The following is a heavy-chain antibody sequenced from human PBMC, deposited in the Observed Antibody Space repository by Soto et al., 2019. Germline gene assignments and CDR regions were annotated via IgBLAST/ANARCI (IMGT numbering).Heavy chain of an antibody. J-gene: IGHJ5*02. D-gene: IGHD3-22*01. CDR3: ARHAGYSSGRRWFDP. CDR2: IYHSGST. CDR1: GGSISSSSYF. V-gene: IGHV4-39*01. Sequence: QLQLQESGLGLVKPSETLSLTCTVSGGSISSSSYFWGWIRQPPGKGLEWIGSIYHSGSTSDNPSLRSRVTISVDTSKNQFSLKLSSVTAADTAVYFCARHAGYSSGRRWFDPWGQGTLVTVSS.